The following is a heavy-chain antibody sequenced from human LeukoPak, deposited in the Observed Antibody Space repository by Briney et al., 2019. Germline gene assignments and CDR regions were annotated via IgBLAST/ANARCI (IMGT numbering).Heavy chain of an antibody. CDR3: ARAGIMITFGGVIVKALGDY. Sequence: GASVKVSCKASGYTFTGYYMHWVRQAPGQGLEWMGWINPNSGGTNYAQKFQGRVTMTRDTSIGTAYMELSRLRSDDTAVYYCARAGIMITFGGVIVKALGDYWGQGTLVTVSS. D-gene: IGHD3-16*02. CDR1: GYTFTGYY. V-gene: IGHV1-2*02. CDR2: INPNSGGT. J-gene: IGHJ4*02.